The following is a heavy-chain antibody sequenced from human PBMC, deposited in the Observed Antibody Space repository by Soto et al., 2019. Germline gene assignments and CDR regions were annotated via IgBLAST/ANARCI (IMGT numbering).Heavy chain of an antibody. CDR2: IKTRSYNYAT. D-gene: IGHD3-16*01. Sequence: EVQLVESGGGLVQPGGSVIISCAASGFTFSGSAIHWVRQASGKGLEWLGRIKTRSYNYATAYTASLKGRFTISRADSKNPAYLEVNSLKTEDTAVYFCSRIWAGGDDRDSPPYYLDSWGQGTLVTVSS. CDR1: GFTFSGSA. CDR3: SRIWAGGDDRDSPPYYLDS. J-gene: IGHJ4*02. V-gene: IGHV3-73*02.